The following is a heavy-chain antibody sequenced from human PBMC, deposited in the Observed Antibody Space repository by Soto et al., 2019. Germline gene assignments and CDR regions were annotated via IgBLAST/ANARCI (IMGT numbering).Heavy chain of an antibody. D-gene: IGHD2-2*01. CDR3: ARHVPAAGYYYGMDV. CDR1: GGTFSSYA. V-gene: IGHV1-69*05. J-gene: IGHJ6*02. CDR2: IIPIFGTA. Sequence: QVQLVQSGAEVKKPGSSVKVSCKASGGTFSSYAISWVRQAPGQGLEWMGGIIPIFGTANYAQKFQGRVTXTPXXSXRTAYMELSSVRSEDTAVYYCARHVPAAGYYYGMDVWGQGTTVTVSS.